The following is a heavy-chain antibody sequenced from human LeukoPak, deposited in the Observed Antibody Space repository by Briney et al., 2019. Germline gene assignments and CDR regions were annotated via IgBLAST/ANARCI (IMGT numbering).Heavy chain of an antibody. CDR1: GFTFSSYA. D-gene: IGHD6-19*01. Sequence: GGSLRLSSAASGFTFSSYAMSWVRQAPGKGLEWVSAISGSGGSTYYADSVKGRFTISRDNSKNTLYLQMNSLRAEDTAVYYCAKSSGRSATSKYYFDYWGQGTLVTVSS. J-gene: IGHJ4*02. V-gene: IGHV3-23*01. CDR3: AKSSGRSATSKYYFDY. CDR2: ISGSGGST.